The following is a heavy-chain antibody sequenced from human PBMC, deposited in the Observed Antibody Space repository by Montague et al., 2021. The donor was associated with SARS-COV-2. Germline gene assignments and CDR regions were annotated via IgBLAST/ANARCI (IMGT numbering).Heavy chain of an antibody. V-gene: IGHV4-34*01. D-gene: IGHD2-15*01. CDR2: FACNKST. CDR3: ARGSGCSGGSCYSEWDPYYYYGMDV. J-gene: IGHJ6*02. CDR1: RGSQAQI. Sequence: SETLSLTCSRLCRGSQAQIGSAHVWTPVTRLDRMAAFACNKSTNYNPSLKSRVTISVDTSKNQFSLKLSSVTAADTAVYYCARGSGCSGGSCYSEWDPYYYYGMDVWGQGTTVTVSS.